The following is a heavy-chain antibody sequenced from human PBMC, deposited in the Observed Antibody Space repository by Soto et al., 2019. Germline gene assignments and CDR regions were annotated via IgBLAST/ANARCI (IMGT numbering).Heavy chain of an antibody. CDR2: IYYSGST. CDR1: GGSVSSGSYY. Sequence: SETLSLTCTVSGGSVSSGSYYWSWIRQPPGKGLEWIGYIYYSGSTNYNPSLKSRVTISVDTSKNQFSLKLSSVTAADTAVYYCAREGGSRSSDWYFKVWGRGTLVSVSS. V-gene: IGHV4-61*01. D-gene: IGHD1-26*01. CDR3: AREGGSRSSDWYFKV. J-gene: IGHJ2*01.